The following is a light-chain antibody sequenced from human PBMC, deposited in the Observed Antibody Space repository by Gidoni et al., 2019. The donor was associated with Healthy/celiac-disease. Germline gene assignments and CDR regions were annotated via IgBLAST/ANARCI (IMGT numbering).Light chain of an antibody. V-gene: IGLV2-14*03. CDR2: DVS. J-gene: IGLJ3*02. Sequence: QSALTQPASVSGSPGQSITNSCTGTSSDVGGYNYVSWYQQHPGKAPKLMIYDVSTRPSGVSNRFSGSKSGNTASLTISGLQAEDEADYYCSSYTSSSFWVFGGGTKLTVL. CDR1: SSDVGGYNY. CDR3: SSYTSSSFWV.